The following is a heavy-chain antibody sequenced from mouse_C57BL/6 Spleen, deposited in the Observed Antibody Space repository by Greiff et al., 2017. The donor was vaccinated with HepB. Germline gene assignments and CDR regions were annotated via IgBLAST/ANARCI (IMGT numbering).Heavy chain of an antibody. D-gene: IGHD2-4*01. CDR1: GYTFTDYY. Sequence: VQLQQSGPELVKPGASVKISCKASGYTFTDYYMNWVKQSHGKSLEWIGDINPNNGGTSYNQKFKGKATLTVDKSSSTAYMELRSLTSEDSAVYYCARRESYYDYEDYYAMDYWGQGTSVTVSS. CDR3: ARRESYYDYEDYYAMDY. CDR2: INPNNGGT. J-gene: IGHJ4*01. V-gene: IGHV1-26*01.